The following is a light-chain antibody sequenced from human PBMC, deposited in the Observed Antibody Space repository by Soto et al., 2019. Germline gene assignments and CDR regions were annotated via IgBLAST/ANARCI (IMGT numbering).Light chain of an antibody. CDR3: TLYKGRETI. CDR1: SSDVGGYNY. V-gene: IGLV2-14*01. J-gene: IGLJ2*01. Sequence: QSALTQPASVSGAPGQSITISCTGTSSDVGGYNYVSWYQQHPDKAPKLMIYDVSNRPSGVSNRFSGSKSGDTASLTISVLKGEGGVDYSCTLYKGRETIFGGGPNLTAL. CDR2: DVS.